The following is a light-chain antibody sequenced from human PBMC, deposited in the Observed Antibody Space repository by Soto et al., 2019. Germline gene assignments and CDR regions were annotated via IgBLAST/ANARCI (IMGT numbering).Light chain of an antibody. CDR2: GAS. CDR3: QQYNNRPPDT. V-gene: IGKV3-15*01. Sequence: EIVMTQSPATLSVSPGERATLSCRASQSVNSNLAWYQQKPGQAPRLLIYGASTRAAGIPARFSGSRSGTEFSLTISSLQSEDFAVYYCQQYNNRPPDTFGQGTK. J-gene: IGKJ2*01. CDR1: QSVNSN.